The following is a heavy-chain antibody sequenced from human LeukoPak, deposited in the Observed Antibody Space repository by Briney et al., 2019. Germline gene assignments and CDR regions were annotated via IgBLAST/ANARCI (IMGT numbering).Heavy chain of an antibody. Sequence: ASVKLSCKASGYTFTGYYMHWVRQAPGQGLEWMGWINPNSGGTNYAQKFQGRVTMTRDTSISTAYMELSRLRSDDTAVYYCARGGGTYYYDSSGYWYFDYWGQGTLVTVSS. CDR1: GYTFTGYY. CDR2: INPNSGGT. V-gene: IGHV1-2*02. CDR3: ARGGGTYYYDSSGYWYFDY. J-gene: IGHJ4*02. D-gene: IGHD3-22*01.